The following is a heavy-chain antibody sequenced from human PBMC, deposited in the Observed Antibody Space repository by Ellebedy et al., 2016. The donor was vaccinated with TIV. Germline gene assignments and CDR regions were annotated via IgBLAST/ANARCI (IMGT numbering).Heavy chain of an antibody. V-gene: IGHV3-74*01. Sequence: PGGSLRLSCAASGFTFSTFWMHWVRQVPGKGLVWVSRINPDGRITTYADSVKGRFTISRDNAKNTLYLQLSSLRVEDTAVYYCATGRDCGGDRCDGYPYYGMDVWGQGTTVTASS. CDR2: INPDGRIT. CDR3: ATGRDCGGDRCDGYPYYGMDV. CDR1: GFTFSTFW. J-gene: IGHJ6*02. D-gene: IGHD2-21*02.